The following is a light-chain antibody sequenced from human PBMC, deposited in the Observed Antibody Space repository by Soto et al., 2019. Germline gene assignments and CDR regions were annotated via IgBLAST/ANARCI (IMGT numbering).Light chain of an antibody. CDR2: GAS. Sequence: EIVLTQSPGTLSLSPGERATLSCRASQSVNSRLAWYQHKPGQAPRLLISGASSRATGIPDRFSGSGSATDFTLTISRLELYDCSLYHCQHYGMSPLTFGHVTPLGIK. CDR3: QHYGMSPLT. CDR1: QSVNSR. J-gene: IGKJ5*01. V-gene: IGKV3-20*01.